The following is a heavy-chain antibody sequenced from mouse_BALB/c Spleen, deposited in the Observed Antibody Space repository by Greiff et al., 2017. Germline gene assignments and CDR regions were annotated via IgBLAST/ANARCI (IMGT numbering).Heavy chain of an antibody. Sequence: EVKVVESGGGLVKPGGSLKLSCAASGFTFSSYTMSWVRQTPEKRLEWVATISSGGSYTYYPDSVKGRFTISRDNAKNTLYLQMSSLKSEDTAMYYCTRDRGTGFAYWGQGTLVTVSA. V-gene: IGHV5-6-4*01. D-gene: IGHD3-1*01. CDR1: GFTFSSYT. CDR2: ISSGGSYT. J-gene: IGHJ3*01. CDR3: TRDRGTGFAY.